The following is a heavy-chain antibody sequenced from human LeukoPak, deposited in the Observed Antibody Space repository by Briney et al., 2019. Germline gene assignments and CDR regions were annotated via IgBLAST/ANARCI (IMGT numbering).Heavy chain of an antibody. J-gene: IGHJ4*02. V-gene: IGHV3-23*01. CDR3: AKDPWSPVVVTAIDY. D-gene: IGHD2-21*02. CDR1: EFTFSSYA. CDR2: ISGSGGST. Sequence: PGGSLRLSCAASEFTFSSYAMSWVRQAPGKGLEWVSAISGSGGSTYYADSVKGRFTISRDNSKNTLYLQMNSLRAEDTAVYYCAKDPWSPVVVTAIDYWGQGTLVTVSS.